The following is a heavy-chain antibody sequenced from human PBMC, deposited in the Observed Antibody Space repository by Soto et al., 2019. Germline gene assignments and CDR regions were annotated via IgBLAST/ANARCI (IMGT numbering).Heavy chain of an antibody. J-gene: IGHJ4*02. D-gene: IGHD2-2*01. V-gene: IGHV3-74*01. CDR2: INSDGSST. Sequence: EVQLVESGGGLVQPGGSLRLSCAASGFTFSIYWMHWVLQAPGKGLVWVSHINSDGSSTNYADSVKGRFTISRDNAKNTLYLQMNSLRAEDTAVYYWARDGTAAIPCDYWGQGTLVTVSS. CDR1: GFTFSIYW. CDR3: ARDGTAAIPCDY.